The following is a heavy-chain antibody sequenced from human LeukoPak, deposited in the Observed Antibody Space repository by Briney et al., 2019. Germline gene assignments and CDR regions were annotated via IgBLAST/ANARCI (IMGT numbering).Heavy chain of an antibody. J-gene: IGHJ4*02. CDR3: ARGRYCSSTNCHYYFEY. CDR2: INTDGSGT. CDR1: GFTFSNYW. D-gene: IGHD2-2*01. Sequence: GGSLRPSCAASGFTFSNYWMHWVRQAPGKGLVWVSRINTDGSGTSYADSVKGRFTISRDNAKNTLYLQMNSLRAEDTAVYYCARGRYCSSTNCHYYFEYWGQGTLVTVSS. V-gene: IGHV3-74*01.